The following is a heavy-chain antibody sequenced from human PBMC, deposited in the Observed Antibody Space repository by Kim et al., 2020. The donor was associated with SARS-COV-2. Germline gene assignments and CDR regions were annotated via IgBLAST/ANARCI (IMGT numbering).Heavy chain of an antibody. CDR2: ISAYNGNT. CDR1: GYTFTSYG. D-gene: IGHD3-10*01. V-gene: IGHV1-18*01. CDR3: ARLKPVRGSGIEYYYGMDV. J-gene: IGHJ6*02. Sequence: ASVKVSCKASGYTFTSYGISWVRQAPGQGLEWMGWISAYNGNTNYAQKLQGRVPMTTDTSTSTAYMELRSLRSDDKAVYYCARLKPVRGSGIEYYYGMDVWGQGTTVTVSS.